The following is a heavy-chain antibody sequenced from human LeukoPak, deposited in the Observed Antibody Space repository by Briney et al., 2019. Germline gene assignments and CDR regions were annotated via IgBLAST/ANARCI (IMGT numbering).Heavy chain of an antibody. CDR2: IYSGGST. CDR3: ARDYYGGNSGDYFDY. CDR1: GFTVSSGY. D-gene: IGHD4-23*01. Sequence: PGGSLRLSCVVSGFTVSSGYMSWVRQAPGKGLEWVSLIYSGGSTYYADSVKGRFTISRDNSKNTLYLQMSSLRAEDTAVYYCARDYYGGNSGDYFDYWGQGTLVTVSS. V-gene: IGHV3-66*01. J-gene: IGHJ4*02.